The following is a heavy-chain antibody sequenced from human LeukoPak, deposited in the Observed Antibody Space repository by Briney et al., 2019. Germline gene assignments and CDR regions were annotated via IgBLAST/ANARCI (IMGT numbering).Heavy chain of an antibody. CDR3: ARPYYYDSSGYWGYYYYYYMDV. Sequence: GSLRLPCAASGLPFAEYNMHWVRHAPGEGLEWVSLISRNGVGTKYADSVRGRFTISRDNAKNSLYLQMNSLRAEDTAVYYCARPYYYDSSGYWGYYYYYYMDVRGKGTTVTVSS. CDR2: ISRNGVGT. D-gene: IGHD3-22*01. V-gene: IGHV3-43*01. J-gene: IGHJ6*03. CDR1: GLPFAEYN.